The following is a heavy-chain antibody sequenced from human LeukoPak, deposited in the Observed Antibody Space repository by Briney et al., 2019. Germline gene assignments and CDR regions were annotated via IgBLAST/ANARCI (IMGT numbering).Heavy chain of an antibody. Sequence: ASVRVSCKASGYTFTGYYMHWVRQAPGQGREWMGRINPNSGGTNYAQKFQGRVTMTRDTSISTAYMELSRLRSDDTAVYYCARDGGVSSGYTPKSFDYWGQGTLVTVSS. CDR3: ARDGGVSSGYTPKSFDY. D-gene: IGHD3-22*01. CDR2: INPNSGGT. J-gene: IGHJ4*02. CDR1: GYTFTGYY. V-gene: IGHV1-2*06.